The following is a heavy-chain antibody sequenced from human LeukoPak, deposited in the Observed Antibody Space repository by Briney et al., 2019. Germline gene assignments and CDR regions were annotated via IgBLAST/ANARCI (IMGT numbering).Heavy chain of an antibody. CDR3: ARGARRKYYYGSGSHGNWFDP. CDR1: GGSFSGYY. V-gene: IGHV4-34*01. Sequence: PSETLSLTCAVYGGSFSGYYWSWIRQPPGKGLEWIGEINHSGSTNYNPSLKSRVTISVDTSKNQFSLKLSSVTAADTAVYYCARGARRKYYYGSGSHGNWFDPWGQGTLVTVSS. CDR2: INHSGST. J-gene: IGHJ5*02. D-gene: IGHD3-10*01.